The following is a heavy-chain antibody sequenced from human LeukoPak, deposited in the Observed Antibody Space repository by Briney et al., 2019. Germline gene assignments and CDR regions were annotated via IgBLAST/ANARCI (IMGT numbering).Heavy chain of an antibody. Sequence: GGSLRLSCAASGFTFSDYYMTWIRQAPGKGLEWVSYISSSGSNSHYADSVKGRFTISRDNAKNSLYLQMIGLRAEDTAVYYCARVPVSGSWSYYFDYWGQGTLVTVSS. CDR3: ARVPVSGSWSYYFDY. D-gene: IGHD6-13*01. V-gene: IGHV3-11*01. CDR2: ISSSGSNS. CDR1: GFTFSDYY. J-gene: IGHJ4*02.